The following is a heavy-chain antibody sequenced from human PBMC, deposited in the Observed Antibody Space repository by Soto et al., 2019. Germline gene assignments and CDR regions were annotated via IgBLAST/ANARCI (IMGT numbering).Heavy chain of an antibody. CDR1: GYTFTSYG. Sequence: ASVKVSCKASGYTFTSYGISWVRQAPGQGLEWMGWISAYNGNTKYAQKLQGRVTMTTDTSTSTAYMELRSLRSEDTAVYYCASGAYCSGGSCYIIWFDPWRKGTLVTVSS. CDR2: ISAYNGNT. D-gene: IGHD2-15*01. J-gene: IGHJ5*02. V-gene: IGHV1-18*01. CDR3: ASGAYCSGGSCYIIWFDP.